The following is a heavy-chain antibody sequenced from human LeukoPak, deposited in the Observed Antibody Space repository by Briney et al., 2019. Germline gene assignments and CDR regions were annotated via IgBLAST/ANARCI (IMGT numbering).Heavy chain of an antibody. CDR1: VYTFTSYD. CDR3: ARVGVGATHRWDYYYYYMDV. Sequence: ASVKVSCKASVYTFTSYDINWVRQATGQGLEWMGWMNPNSGNTGYAQKFQGRVTITRNTSISTAYMELSSLRSEDTAVYYCARVGVGATHRWDYYYYYMDVWGKGTTVTVSS. CDR2: MNPNSGNT. V-gene: IGHV1-8*03. J-gene: IGHJ6*03. D-gene: IGHD1-26*01.